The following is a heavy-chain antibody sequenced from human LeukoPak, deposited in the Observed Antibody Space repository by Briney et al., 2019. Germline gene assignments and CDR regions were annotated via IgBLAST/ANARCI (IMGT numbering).Heavy chain of an antibody. Sequence: PGGSLRLSRAASGFTFSSYVMSWVRQAPGKGLEWGSDISSSGDSTHYADSVKGRFTISRDNSKNTLFLQMNSLRAEDTAVYYCAKRAVGAAYYFDYWGQGTLVTVSS. D-gene: IGHD2-15*01. CDR2: ISSSGDST. CDR3: AKRAVGAAYYFDY. CDR1: GFTFSSYV. J-gene: IGHJ4*02. V-gene: IGHV3-23*01.